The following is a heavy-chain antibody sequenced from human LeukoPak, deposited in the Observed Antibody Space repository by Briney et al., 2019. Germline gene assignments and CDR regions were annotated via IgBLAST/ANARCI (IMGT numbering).Heavy chain of an antibody. CDR1: GGSFSGYY. Sequence: SETLSLTCAVYGGSFSGYYLSWIRQPPGKGLEWIGEINHSGSTNYNPSLKSRVTISVDTSKNQFSLKLSSVTAADTAVYYCAMGLEVFDYWGQGTLVTVSS. CDR2: INHSGST. V-gene: IGHV4-34*01. CDR3: AMGLEVFDY. D-gene: IGHD3/OR15-3a*01. J-gene: IGHJ4*02.